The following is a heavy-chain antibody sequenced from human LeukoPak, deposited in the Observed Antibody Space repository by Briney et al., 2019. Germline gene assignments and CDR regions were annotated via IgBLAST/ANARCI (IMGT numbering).Heavy chain of an antibody. Sequence: SETLSLTCTVSGGSISSYYWSWIRQPPGKGLEWIGYIYYSGSTNYNPSLKSRVTISVDTSKNQFSLKLSSVTAADTAVYYCARAGQRVPTSVDAFDIWGQGTMVTVSS. V-gene: IGHV4-59*01. CDR1: GGSISSYY. CDR2: IYYSGST. J-gene: IGHJ3*02. D-gene: IGHD2-2*01. CDR3: ARAGQRVPTSVDAFDI.